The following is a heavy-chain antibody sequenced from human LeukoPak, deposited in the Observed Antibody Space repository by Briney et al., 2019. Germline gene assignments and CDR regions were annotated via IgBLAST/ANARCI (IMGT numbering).Heavy chain of an antibody. V-gene: IGHV1-46*01. CDR1: GYTFTSYY. CDR2: INPSGGST. D-gene: IGHD1-26*01. J-gene: IGHJ4*02. CDR3: ARGPTTFSGSGSYLFDY. Sequence: ASVKVSCKASGYTFTSYYMHWVRPAPGQGLEWMGIINPSGGSTSYAQKFQGRVTMTRDTSTSTVYMELSSLRSEDTAVYYCARGPTTFSGSGSYLFDYWGQGTLVTVSS.